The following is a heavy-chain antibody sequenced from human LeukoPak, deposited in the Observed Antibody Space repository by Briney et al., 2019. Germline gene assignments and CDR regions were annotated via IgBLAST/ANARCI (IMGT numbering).Heavy chain of an antibody. J-gene: IGHJ4*02. Sequence: GGSLRLSCAASGFTFSCYAMSWVRQAPGKGLEWVSGISGGGVSTYYADSVKGRFTISRDNSKNTLYLQMNSLRAEDTAVYYCANSGLPSGSCQASSDYWGQGTLVTVSS. CDR2: ISGGGVST. CDR3: ANSGLPSGSCQASSDY. CDR1: GFTFSCYA. V-gene: IGHV3-23*01. D-gene: IGHD1-26*01.